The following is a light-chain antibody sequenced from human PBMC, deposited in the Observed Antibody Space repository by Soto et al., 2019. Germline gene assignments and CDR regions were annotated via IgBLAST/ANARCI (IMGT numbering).Light chain of an antibody. CDR1: QGISSY. V-gene: IGKV1-9*01. CDR3: HQLNSYPLT. J-gene: IGKJ4*01. CDR2: AAS. Sequence: IHMSDSPSSLSASVLDRVRVSFLASQGISSYLAWYQQKPGKAPKLLIYAASTLQSGVPSRFSGSGSGTDFTLTISSLQPEDFATYYCHQLNSYPLTFGGGTKVDI.